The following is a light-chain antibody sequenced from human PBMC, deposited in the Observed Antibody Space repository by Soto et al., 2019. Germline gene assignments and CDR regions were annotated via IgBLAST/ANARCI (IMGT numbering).Light chain of an antibody. J-gene: IGLJ2*01. CDR2: DDS. CDR3: QVWDTNTDHPV. V-gene: IGLV3-21*02. CDR1: NIGSKS. Sequence: SYELTQPPSVSVAPGQTARITCGGDNIGSKSVHWYQQKSGQAPVLVVYDDSDRPSGIPERFSGSNSGNTATLTISRVEVWDEADYYCQVWDTNTDHPVVGGGTKLTVL.